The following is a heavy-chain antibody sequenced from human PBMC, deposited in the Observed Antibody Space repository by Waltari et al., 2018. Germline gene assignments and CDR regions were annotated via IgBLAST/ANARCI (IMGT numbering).Heavy chain of an antibody. J-gene: IGHJ6*02. D-gene: IGHD2-8*02. CDR1: GFPFGSSG. V-gene: IGHV3-30*03. Sequence: QVQLVESGGGVVQPVRSLRLYCAASGFPFGSSGMHWVRQTPGRGLEWVAVISSDGSRKSYADSVKGRFSISRDNSKNSLSLEMNSLRPEDTAVYYCASCTGGNCYYYGFDVWGQGTTVTVSS. CDR2: ISSDGSRK. CDR3: ASCTGGNCYYYGFDV.